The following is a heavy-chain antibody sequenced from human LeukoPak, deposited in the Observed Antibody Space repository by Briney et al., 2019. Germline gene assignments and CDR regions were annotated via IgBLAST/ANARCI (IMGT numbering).Heavy chain of an antibody. Sequence: GRSLRLSCESSGFSCSSHAMQWVRQAPGKGLEWVALIWYDGSNTYYADSVQGRFTISRDNSKNALYLQMNSLRAEDTAIYYCARDTGNHPNNWLDPWGQGTLVTVSS. CDR1: GFSCSSHA. CDR2: IWYDGSNT. D-gene: IGHD1-14*01. V-gene: IGHV3-33*01. CDR3: ARDTGNHPNNWLDP. J-gene: IGHJ5*02.